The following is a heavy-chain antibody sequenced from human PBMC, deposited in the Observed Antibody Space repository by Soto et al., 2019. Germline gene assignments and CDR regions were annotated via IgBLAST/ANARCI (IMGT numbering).Heavy chain of an antibody. D-gene: IGHD5-12*01. Sequence: QVQLVESGGGVVQPGRSLRLSCAASGFTFSSYGMPWVRQAPGKGLEWVAVISYDGRNKYYADSVKGRFTISRDNSKNTLYRQMNSLRAEDTAGYYCAKDREYSGYDCGHFDYWGQGTLVTVSS. J-gene: IGHJ4*02. CDR2: ISYDGRNK. CDR1: GFTFSSYG. V-gene: IGHV3-30*18. CDR3: AKDREYSGYDCGHFDY.